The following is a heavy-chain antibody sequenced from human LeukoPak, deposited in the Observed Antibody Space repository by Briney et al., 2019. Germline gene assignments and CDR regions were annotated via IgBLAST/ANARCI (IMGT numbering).Heavy chain of an antibody. V-gene: IGHV1-69*04. CDR1: GGTFSSYA. J-gene: IGHJ5*02. CDR2: IIPILGIA. CDR3: AWADCGSGSCLWFDP. Sequence: ASVKVSCKASGGTFSSYAISWVRQAPGQGLEWMGRIIPILGIANYAQKFQGRVTITADKSTSTAYMELSSLRSEDTAVYYCAWADCGSGSCLWFDPWGQGTLVTVSS. D-gene: IGHD3-10*01.